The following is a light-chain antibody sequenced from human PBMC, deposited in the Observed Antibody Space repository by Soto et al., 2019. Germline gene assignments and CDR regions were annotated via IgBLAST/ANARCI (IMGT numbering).Light chain of an antibody. CDR3: QQYYDTPALT. CDR2: WTS. CDR1: QSVLYSSDNKNY. Sequence: DIVMTQSPDSLAVSLGERATINCKSSQSVLYSSDNKNYLAWYQQKPGQPPKLLISWTSTRESGVPDRFSGSGSGTDFTLTVSSLQAEDVAAYYCQQYYDTPALTFGGGTKVEIK. V-gene: IGKV4-1*01. J-gene: IGKJ4*01.